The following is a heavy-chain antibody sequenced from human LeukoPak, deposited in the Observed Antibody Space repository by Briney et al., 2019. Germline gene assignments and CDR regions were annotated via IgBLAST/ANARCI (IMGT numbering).Heavy chain of an antibody. Sequence: SETLSLTCTVSGGSMSGYYWGWIRQPPGKGLEWIGSIYYSGSTYYNPSLKSRVTISVDTSKNQFSLKLSSVTAADTAVYYCARWDIAAIDYWGQGTLVTVSS. V-gene: IGHV4-39*01. CDR2: IYYSGST. D-gene: IGHD6-13*01. J-gene: IGHJ4*02. CDR3: ARWDIAAIDY. CDR1: GGSMSGYY.